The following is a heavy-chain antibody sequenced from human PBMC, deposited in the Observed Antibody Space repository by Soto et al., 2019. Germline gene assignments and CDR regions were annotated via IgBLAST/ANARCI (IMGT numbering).Heavy chain of an antibody. V-gene: IGHV3-15*01. Sequence: GGSLRLSCAASGFTFSNAWMSWVRQAPGKGLEWVGRIKSKTDGGTTDYAAPVKGRFTISRDDSKNTLYLQMNSLKTEDTAVYYCTTVGYYDSSGYVFDYWGRGTLVTVSS. CDR2: IKSKTDGGTT. D-gene: IGHD3-22*01. J-gene: IGHJ4*02. CDR3: TTVGYYDSSGYVFDY. CDR1: GFTFSNAW.